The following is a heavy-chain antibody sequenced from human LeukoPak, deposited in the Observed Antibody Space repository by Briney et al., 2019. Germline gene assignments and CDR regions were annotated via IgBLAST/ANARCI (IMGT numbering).Heavy chain of an antibody. D-gene: IGHD2-2*01. Sequence: PSETLSLTCAVSGYSISSGYYWGWIRQPPGKGLEWIGNIYQSGSTFHNPSLKNRATISLDTSKNQFSLKLRSVTAADTAVYYCAREVGYCSRTSCLDWFDPWGQGTLVTVSS. CDR1: GYSISSGYY. CDR2: IYQSGST. CDR3: AREVGYCSRTSCLDWFDP. J-gene: IGHJ5*02. V-gene: IGHV4-38-2*01.